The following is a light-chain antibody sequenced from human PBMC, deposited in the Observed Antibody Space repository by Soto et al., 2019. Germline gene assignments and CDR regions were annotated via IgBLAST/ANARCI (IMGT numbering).Light chain of an antibody. V-gene: IGLV1-44*01. CDR2: SDR. J-gene: IGLJ7*01. CDR3: AAWDDNLKGPV. CDR1: NSSIGSNT. Sequence: QSVLTQPPSASGTPGQRGTISCFGSNSSIGSNTVNWYQQVSGSAPKLLIYSDRQRPSGVPDRLSGSRSGTSASLAISGLQTEDEADYFCAAWDDNLKGPVFGGGTQLTVL.